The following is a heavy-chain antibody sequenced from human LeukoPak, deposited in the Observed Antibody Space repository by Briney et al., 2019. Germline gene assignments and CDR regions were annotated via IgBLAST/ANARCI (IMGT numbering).Heavy chain of an antibody. CDR3: AKDQAEYDSSGYYCDY. Sequence: GGSLRLSCAASGFTFSSHWMTWVRQALGKGLEWVATIKQDGNEKQYVDSVKGRFTISRDNAKNSLYLQMNSLRAEDTAVYYCAKDQAEYDSSGYYCDYWGQGTLVTVSS. CDR1: GFTFSSHW. CDR2: IKQDGNEK. D-gene: IGHD3-22*01. V-gene: IGHV3-7*01. J-gene: IGHJ4*02.